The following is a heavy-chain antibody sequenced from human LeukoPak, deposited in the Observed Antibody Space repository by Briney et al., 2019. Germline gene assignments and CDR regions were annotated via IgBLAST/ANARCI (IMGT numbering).Heavy chain of an antibody. D-gene: IGHD2-2*02. CDR3: ARDFSVPAAIPLYYYYGMDV. CDR1: GGTFSSYA. Sequence: GASVKVSCKASGGTFSSYAISWVRQAPGQGLEWMGRIIPIFGIANYAQKFQGRVTITADKSTSTAYMELSSLRSEDTAVYYCARDFSVPAAIPLYYYYGMDVWGQGTTVTVSS. CDR2: IIPIFGIA. V-gene: IGHV1-69*04. J-gene: IGHJ6*02.